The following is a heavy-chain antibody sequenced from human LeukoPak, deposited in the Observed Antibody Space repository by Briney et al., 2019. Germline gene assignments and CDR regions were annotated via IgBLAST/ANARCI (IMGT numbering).Heavy chain of an antibody. D-gene: IGHD5-18*01. Sequence: PSETLSLTCTVSGGSITSSSYYWGWIRQPPGKGLEWIGSIYYSGSTYYNPSLKSRVTISVDTSKNQFSLKLSSVTAADTAVYYCARVCTIQPYYYYYMDVWGKGTTVTVSS. J-gene: IGHJ6*03. CDR3: ARVCTIQPYYYYYMDV. CDR1: GGSITSSSYY. V-gene: IGHV4-39*07. CDR2: IYYSGST.